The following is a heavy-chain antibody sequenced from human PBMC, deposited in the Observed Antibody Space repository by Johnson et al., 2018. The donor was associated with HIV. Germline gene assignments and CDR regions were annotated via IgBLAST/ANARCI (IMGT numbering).Heavy chain of an antibody. CDR3: AKDLDYYDSISDAFDI. V-gene: IGHV3-7*01. CDR2: IKQDGSEK. J-gene: IGHJ3*02. Sequence: VQLVESGGGLVQPGGSLRLSCAASGFTVSSNYMYWVRQAPGKGLEWVANIKQDGSEKYYVDSVKGRFTISRDNSKNTLYLQMNSLRAEDTAVYYCAKDLDYYDSISDAFDIWGQGTMVIVSS. D-gene: IGHD3-22*01. CDR1: GFTVSSNY.